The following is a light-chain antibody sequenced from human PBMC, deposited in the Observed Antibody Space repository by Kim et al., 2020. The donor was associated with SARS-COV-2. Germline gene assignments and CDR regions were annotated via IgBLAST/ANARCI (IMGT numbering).Light chain of an antibody. V-gene: IGKV1-12*01. CDR2: GAS. Sequence: ASVGDRVTITCRASQSSSVWLAWYQQRPGKAPKLLISGASNLQIGVPSRISGSGSGTVFTLTISSLQPEDVGTYYCQHANGLPWTFGQGTKVDIK. CDR1: QSSSVW. J-gene: IGKJ1*01. CDR3: QHANGLPWT.